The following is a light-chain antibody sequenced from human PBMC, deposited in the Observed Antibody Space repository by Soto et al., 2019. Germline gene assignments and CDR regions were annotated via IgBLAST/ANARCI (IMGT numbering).Light chain of an antibody. Sequence: DIQMTQSPSSLSASVGDRVTITCQASDDISNYLNWYQQKPGKAPKILIYDASHLESGVPSRFSGGGSGTDFTFTISSLQAEDIATYYCQQCANLPLTFGPGTKVDIK. CDR1: DDISNY. CDR2: DAS. CDR3: QQCANLPLT. J-gene: IGKJ3*01. V-gene: IGKV1-33*01.